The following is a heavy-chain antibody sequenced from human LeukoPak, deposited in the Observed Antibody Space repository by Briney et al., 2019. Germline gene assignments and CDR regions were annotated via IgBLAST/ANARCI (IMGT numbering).Heavy chain of an antibody. CDR3: ARGVYIATAQYGY. V-gene: IGHV4-59*01. CDR2: IYYSGTT. CDR1: GGSISSYY. D-gene: IGHD6-13*01. Sequence: PSETLSLTCTVSGGSISSYYWSWIRQPPGKGLEWIGYIYYSGTTNYNPSLKSRVTVSVDTSKNQFSLKLSSVTAADTAVYYCARGVYIATAQYGYWGQGTLVTVSS. J-gene: IGHJ4*02.